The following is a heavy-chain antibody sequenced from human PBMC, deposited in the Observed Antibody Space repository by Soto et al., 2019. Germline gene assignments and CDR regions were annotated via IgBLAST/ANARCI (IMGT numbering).Heavy chain of an antibody. D-gene: IGHD4-17*01. J-gene: IGHJ4*02. CDR3: ARRASLNYGDYAPFDY. Sequence: ASETLSLTCTVSGGSISSYYWSWIRQPPGKGLEWIGYIYYSGSTNYNPSLKSRVTISVDTSKNQFSLKLSSVTAADTAVYYCARRASLNYGDYAPFDYWGQGTLVTVSS. CDR2: IYYSGST. CDR1: GGSISSYY. V-gene: IGHV4-59*08.